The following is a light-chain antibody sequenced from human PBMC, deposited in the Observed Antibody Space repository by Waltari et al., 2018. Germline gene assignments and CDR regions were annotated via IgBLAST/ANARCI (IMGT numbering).Light chain of an antibody. J-gene: IGLJ1*01. Sequence: QSVLTQPPSASGTPGQRVTIPCSGRSSNVGFNSLSWYLPLPGTAPKLLIYRDNQRPPGVPDRFSGSKSGASASLAVSGLRSEDEADYYCAVWDDSLGTFVFGTGTQVTVL. CDR1: SSNVGFNS. V-gene: IGLV1-47*01. CDR3: AVWDDSLGTFV. CDR2: RDN.